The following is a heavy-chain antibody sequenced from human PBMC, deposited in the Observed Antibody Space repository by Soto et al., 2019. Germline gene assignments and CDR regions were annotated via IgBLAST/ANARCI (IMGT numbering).Heavy chain of an antibody. Sequence: ETLSLTCTVSGGSISSYYWSWIRQPPGKGLEWIGYIYYSGSTYYNPSLKSRVTISVDTSKNQFSLKLSSVAAADTAVYYCARVDGISDPWGQGTLVTVSS. CDR1: GGSISSYY. J-gene: IGHJ5*02. CDR3: ARVDGISDP. D-gene: IGHD1-20*01. CDR2: IYYSGST. V-gene: IGHV4-59*08.